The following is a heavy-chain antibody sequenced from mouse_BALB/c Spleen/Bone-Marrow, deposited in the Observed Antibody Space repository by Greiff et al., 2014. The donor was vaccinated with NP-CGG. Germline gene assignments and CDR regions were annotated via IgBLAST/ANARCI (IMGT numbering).Heavy chain of an antibody. D-gene: IGHD4-1*01. Sequence: EVKLMESGGGLVKPGASLKLSCAASGFTFSSYAMSWVRQTPEKRLEWVATINSGGSYTYYPDSVKGRFTISRDNAKNTLYLQMSSLRSEDTAMYYCARGDWDEAMDFWGQGTSVTVST. CDR1: GFTFSSYA. CDR3: ARGDWDEAMDF. V-gene: IGHV5-9-3*01. J-gene: IGHJ4*01. CDR2: INSGGSYT.